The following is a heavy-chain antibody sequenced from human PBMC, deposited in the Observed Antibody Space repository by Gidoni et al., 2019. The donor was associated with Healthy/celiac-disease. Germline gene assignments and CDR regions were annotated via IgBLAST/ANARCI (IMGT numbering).Heavy chain of an antibody. J-gene: IGHJ4*02. CDR2: ISYDGSNK. D-gene: IGHD2-2*02. V-gene: IGHV3-30-3*01. Sequence: QVQLVESGGGVVQPGRSLRLSCAASGFTFSSYAMHWVRQAPGKGLEWVAVISYDGSNKYYADSVKGRFTISRDNSKNTLYLQMNSLRAEDTAVYYCARSVVPAAILDYWGQGTLVTVSS. CDR3: ARSVVPAAILDY. CDR1: GFTFSSYA.